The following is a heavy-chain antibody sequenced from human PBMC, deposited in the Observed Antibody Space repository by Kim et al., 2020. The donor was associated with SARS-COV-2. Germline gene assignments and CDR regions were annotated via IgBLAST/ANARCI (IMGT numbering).Heavy chain of an antibody. CDR2: INTKDGDT. CDR1: GYIFSIYG. CDR3: VGGTWGEVNDS. Sequence: ASVKVSCKTSGYIFSIYGFSWVRQAPGQGLEWMGWINTKDGDTKYVQKFQDRVTMTTDSSTSTAYMELRSLKFDDTAVYYCVGGTWGEVNDSWGQGTLVT. V-gene: IGHV1-18*01. D-gene: IGHD3-16*01. J-gene: IGHJ4*02.